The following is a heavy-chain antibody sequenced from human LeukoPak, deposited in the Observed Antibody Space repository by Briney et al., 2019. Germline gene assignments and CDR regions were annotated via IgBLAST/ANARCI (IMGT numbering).Heavy chain of an antibody. CDR1: GFTFSNYA. Sequence: PGGSLRLSYAASGFTFSNYAMHWVRQAPGKGLEWVSLISSGGTYEYYADSVKGRFTISRDNSKNTLYLQLNSLRAEDTAVYYCARDSTYYYDSGSSGPHYFDNWGQGTLVTVSS. J-gene: IGHJ4*02. CDR3: ARDSTYYYDSGSSGPHYFDN. D-gene: IGHD3-10*01. CDR2: ISSGGTYE. V-gene: IGHV3-30*01.